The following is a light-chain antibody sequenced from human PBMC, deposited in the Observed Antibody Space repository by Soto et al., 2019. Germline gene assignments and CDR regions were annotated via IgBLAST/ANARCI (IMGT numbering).Light chain of an antibody. V-gene: IGLV2-14*01. CDR1: GSDVGAHKY. Sequence: QSALTQPASVSGSPGQSITISCTGSGSDVGAHKYVSWYQQYPGKVPKLIIYEVSNRPSGVSNRFSGSKSANTASLSISGLQAEDEADYYCSSYTTRSTLVFGGGTKLTVL. CDR3: SSYTTRSTLV. J-gene: IGLJ3*02. CDR2: EVS.